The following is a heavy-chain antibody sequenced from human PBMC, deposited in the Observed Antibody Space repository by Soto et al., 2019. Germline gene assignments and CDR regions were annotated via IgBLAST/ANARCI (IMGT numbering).Heavy chain of an antibody. CDR3: ARVLRAFPNSKLAAASPDY. CDR1: GFTFSDYG. V-gene: IGHV3-30*02. CDR2: IWFDGSNK. Sequence: GGSLRLSCAASGFTFSDYGMHWVRQAPGKGLEWVALIWFDGSNKYYGDSVKGRFTISRDNSTSTAYMELRSLRSDDTAVYYCARVLRAFPNSKLAAASPDYWGQGTLVTVSS. D-gene: IGHD6-13*01. J-gene: IGHJ4*02.